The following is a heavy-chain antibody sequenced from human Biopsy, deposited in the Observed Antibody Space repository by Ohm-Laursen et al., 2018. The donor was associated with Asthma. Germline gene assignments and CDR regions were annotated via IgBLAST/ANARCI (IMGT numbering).Heavy chain of an antibody. CDR3: ARGYSGTDRIVYYYSGMEV. V-gene: IGHV1-69*13. CDR2: LIPDLGTA. CDR1: GDSLGSFINYS. D-gene: IGHD5-12*01. Sequence: ASVKVSCKASGDSLGSFINYSISWARQAPRQGLEWMGGLIPDLGTADYAPMFGGRVTITADETTSTAYLELTSLRFEDTAVDYCARGYSGTDRIVYYYSGMEVWGQGTTVTVSS. J-gene: IGHJ6*02.